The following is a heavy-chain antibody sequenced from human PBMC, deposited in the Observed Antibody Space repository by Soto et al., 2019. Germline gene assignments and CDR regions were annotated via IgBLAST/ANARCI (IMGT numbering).Heavy chain of an antibody. D-gene: IGHD2-21*01. CDR1: GYTFTSYA. CDR2: INAGNGNT. J-gene: IGHJ6*02. CDR3: ARGDSLDV. V-gene: IGHV1-3*01. Sequence: ASVKVSCKASGYTFTSYAIDWVRQAPGQRLEWMGWINAGNGNTKYSQKFQGRVTMTTDTSTSTAYMELRSLRSDDTSVYYCARGDSLDVWGQGTTVTVSS.